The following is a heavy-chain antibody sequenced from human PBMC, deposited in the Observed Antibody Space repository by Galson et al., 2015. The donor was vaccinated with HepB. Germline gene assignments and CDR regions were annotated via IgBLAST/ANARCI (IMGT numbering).Heavy chain of an antibody. J-gene: IGHJ3*02. CDR2: ISYDGSNK. Sequence: SLRLSCAASGFTFSSYAVHWVRQAPGKGLEWVAVISYDGSNKYYADSVKGRFTISRDNSKNTLYLQMNSLRAEDTAVYYCARGPNEYSSSHDAFDIWGQGTMVTVSS. V-gene: IGHV3-30-3*01. D-gene: IGHD6-6*01. CDR3: ARGPNEYSSSHDAFDI. CDR1: GFTFSSYA.